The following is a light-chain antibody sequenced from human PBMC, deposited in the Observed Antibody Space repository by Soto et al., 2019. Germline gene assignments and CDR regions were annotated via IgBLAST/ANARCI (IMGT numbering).Light chain of an antibody. V-gene: IGLV2-11*01. CDR3: SSYAGRQRL. J-gene: IGLJ2*01. CDR2: DVT. CDR1: DRDVGNYNY. Sequence: QSVLTQPRSVSGSPGQSVTISCTGTDRDVGNYNYVSWYQQHPGKAPKVIIYDVTKRPAGVPGRFSGSKSGSTASLIISGLQSEDEATYYCSSYAGRQRLFGGGTKL.